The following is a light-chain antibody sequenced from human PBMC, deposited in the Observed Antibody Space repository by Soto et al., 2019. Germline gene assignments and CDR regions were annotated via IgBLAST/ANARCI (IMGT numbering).Light chain of an antibody. CDR2: SNN. V-gene: IGLV1-44*01. J-gene: IGLJ1*01. CDR1: TSNIGSNT. CDR3: AAWDDSLNGYV. Sequence: VLTQPPSASSTPGQTVTISCSGSTSNIGSNTVNWYQQLPGTAPKLLIYSNNQRPSGVPDRFSGSKSGTSASLAISGLQSEDEADYYCAAWDDSLNGYVFGTGTKVTVL.